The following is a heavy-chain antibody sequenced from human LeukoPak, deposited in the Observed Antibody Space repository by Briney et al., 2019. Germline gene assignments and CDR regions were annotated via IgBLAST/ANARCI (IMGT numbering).Heavy chain of an antibody. V-gene: IGHV3-48*04. CDR2: ISSSSSTI. J-gene: IGHJ4*02. CDR1: GFTFSSYS. Sequence: GGSLRLSCAASGFTFSSYSMNWVRQAPGKGLEWVSYISSSSSTIYYADSVKGRFTISRDNAKNSLYLQMNSLRAEDTAVYYCARPLGIGSGYYKGYFDYWGQGTLVTVSS. D-gene: IGHD3-3*01. CDR3: ARPLGIGSGYYKGYFDY.